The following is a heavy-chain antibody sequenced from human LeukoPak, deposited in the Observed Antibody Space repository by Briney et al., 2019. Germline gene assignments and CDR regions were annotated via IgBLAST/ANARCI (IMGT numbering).Heavy chain of an antibody. CDR3: AKIYDYIWGSYRYTESFAFDI. D-gene: IGHD3-16*02. J-gene: IGHJ3*02. CDR2: ISGSGGST. V-gene: IGHV3-23*01. CDR1: GFTFSSYA. Sequence: GGSLRLSCAASGFTFSSYAMSWVRQAPGKGLEWVSAISGSGGSTYYADSVKGRFTISRDNSKNTPYLQMNSLRAEDTAVYYCAKIYDYIWGSYRYTESFAFDIWAKGQWSPSLQ.